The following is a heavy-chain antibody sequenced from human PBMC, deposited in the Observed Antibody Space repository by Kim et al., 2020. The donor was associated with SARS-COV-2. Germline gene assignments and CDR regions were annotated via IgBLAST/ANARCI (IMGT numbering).Heavy chain of an antibody. J-gene: IGHJ4*02. CDR2: IKSKTDGGTT. CDR1: GFTFSNAW. CDR3: TTDIGLGFLRYFDWFRQENFDY. D-gene: IGHD3-9*01. V-gene: IGHV3-15*01. Sequence: GGSLRLSCAASGFTFSNAWMSWVRQAPGKGLEWVGRIKSKTDGGTTDYAAPVKGRFTIPRDDPKNTLYLQMNSLKTEDTAVYYCTTDIGLGFLRYFDWFRQENFDYWGQGTLVTVSS.